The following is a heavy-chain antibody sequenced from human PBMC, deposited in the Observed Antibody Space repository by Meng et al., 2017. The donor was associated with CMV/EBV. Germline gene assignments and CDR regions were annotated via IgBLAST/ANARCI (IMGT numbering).Heavy chain of an antibody. CDR2: VIGDGSIT. V-gene: IGHV3-74*01. CDR1: GFIFGNLW. Sequence: GESLKISCTASGFIFGNLWMHWVRQAPGKGLVWVSRVIGDGSITNSADSVKGRFTISRDNAKNTVYLHMDSLRGEDTGAYYCGRDLHIAAADYWGQGTLVTVSS. CDR3: GRDLHIAAADY. J-gene: IGHJ4*02. D-gene: IGHD6-13*01.